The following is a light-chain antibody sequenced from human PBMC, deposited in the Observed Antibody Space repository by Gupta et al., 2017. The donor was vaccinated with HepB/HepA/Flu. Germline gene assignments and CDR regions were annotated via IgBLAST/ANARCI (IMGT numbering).Light chain of an antibody. J-gene: IGLJ1*01. CDR2: EVS. CDR1: NSDVGGYNL. CDR3: CAYTGDLDV. V-gene: IGLV2-23*02. Sequence: QSALTQPASVSGSPGQSIAISCTGTNSDVGGYNLVSWYQQYPGKAPKLRIYEVSKRPSGVSNRFSGSKSGNTVSLTSSGLQAEDEADYYGCAYTGDLDVFGTGTRVTVL.